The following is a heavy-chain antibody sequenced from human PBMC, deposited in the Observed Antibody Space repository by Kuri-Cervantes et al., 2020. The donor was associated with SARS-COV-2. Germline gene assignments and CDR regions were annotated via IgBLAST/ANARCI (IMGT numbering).Heavy chain of an antibody. CDR1: GFNFSTTD. D-gene: IGHD2-21*01. J-gene: IGHJ4*02. CDR3: AKDRVGVHDF. CDR2: ISHDGKNK. V-gene: IGHV3-30*18. Sequence: LSLTCVASGFNFSTTDMHWVRQAPGKGLEWVAVISHDGKNKKCIASGKGRFTISRDNSQNTLYLHMKSLRSEDTAMYYCAKDRVGVHDFWGQGPLVPVSS.